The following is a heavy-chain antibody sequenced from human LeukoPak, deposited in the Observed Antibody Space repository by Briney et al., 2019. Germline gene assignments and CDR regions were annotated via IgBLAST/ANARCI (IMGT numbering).Heavy chain of an antibody. Sequence: ASVKVSCKASGYTFTSYAMHWVRQAPGQRLEWMGWINAGKGNTKYSQEFQGRVTITRDTSASTAYMELSSLRSEDMAVYYCARSKRDTAMGGGYYYYYMDVWGKGTTVTISS. CDR2: INAGKGNT. D-gene: IGHD5-18*01. CDR1: GYTFTSYA. CDR3: ARSKRDTAMGGGYYYYYMDV. V-gene: IGHV1-3*03. J-gene: IGHJ6*03.